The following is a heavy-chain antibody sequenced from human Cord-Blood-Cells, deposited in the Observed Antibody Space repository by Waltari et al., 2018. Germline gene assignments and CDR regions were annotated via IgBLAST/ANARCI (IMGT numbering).Heavy chain of an antibody. Sequence: QVQLVQSGAEVMKPGSSVKLSCKASAGTFSSYAISWLRRGPGPGLEWMGGIIPIFGTANYAQKFQGRVTITADESTSTAYMELSSLRSEDTAVYYCARALYYYGSGSYYAFDIWGQGTMVTVSS. CDR2: IIPIFGTA. J-gene: IGHJ3*02. V-gene: IGHV1-69*01. D-gene: IGHD3-10*01. CDR3: ARALYYYGSGSYYAFDI. CDR1: AGTFSSYA.